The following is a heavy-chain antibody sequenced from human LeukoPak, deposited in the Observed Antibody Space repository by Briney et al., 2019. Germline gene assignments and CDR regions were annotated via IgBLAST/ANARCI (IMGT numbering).Heavy chain of an antibody. CDR1: GFTFNIYE. Sequence: GGSLGLSCAASGFTFNIYEMNWVRQAPGKGLEWVSYITSSGSTIHYADSVKGRFTISRDNAKNSLYLQLSSLRAEDTAVYYCARARCGDDCFPPYYFDYWGQGTLVTVSS. CDR2: ITSSGSTI. J-gene: IGHJ4*02. CDR3: ARARCGDDCFPPYYFDY. V-gene: IGHV3-48*03. D-gene: IGHD2-21*02.